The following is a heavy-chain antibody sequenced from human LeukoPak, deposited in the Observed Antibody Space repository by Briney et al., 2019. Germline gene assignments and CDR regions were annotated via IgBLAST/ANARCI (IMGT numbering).Heavy chain of an antibody. Sequence: PSETLSLTCSVSGGSVSSYYWSWIRQPPAKGLEWIGYIHNSGRTNYNPSLKSRVTGFVDTSKNQVSLRLSSVTAADTAVYYCARHGTISSESYFDYWGQGALVTVSS. CDR3: ARHGTISSESYFDY. CDR1: GGSVSSYY. J-gene: IGHJ4*02. V-gene: IGHV4-4*08. CDR2: IHNSGRT. D-gene: IGHD1-14*01.